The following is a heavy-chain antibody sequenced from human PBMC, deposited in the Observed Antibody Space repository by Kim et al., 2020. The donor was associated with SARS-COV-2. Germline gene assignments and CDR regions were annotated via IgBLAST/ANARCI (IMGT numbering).Heavy chain of an antibody. CDR2: ISWNSGSI. CDR1: GFTFDDYA. Sequence: GGSLRLSCAASGFTFDDYAMHWVRQAPGKGLEWVSGISWNSGSIGYADSVKGRFTISRDNAKNSLYLQMNSLRAEDTALYYCAKDTRCSGGSCYTGDYYYGMDVWGQGTTVTVSS. D-gene: IGHD2-15*01. V-gene: IGHV3-9*01. CDR3: AKDTRCSGGSCYTGDYYYGMDV. J-gene: IGHJ6*02.